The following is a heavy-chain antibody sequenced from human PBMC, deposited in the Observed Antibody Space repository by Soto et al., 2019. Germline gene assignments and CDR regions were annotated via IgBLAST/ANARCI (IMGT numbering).Heavy chain of an antibody. CDR1: GGSISTVGHY. J-gene: IGHJ4*02. V-gene: IGHV4-31*03. CDR2: IYHTGST. Sequence: PSETLSLTCSVSGGSISTVGHYWTWIRQPPGKGREWIGSIYHTGSTYYSKSLRSRLTMSVDTSKSQFSLRLSSVTAADTAVYYCARATGTLRSRNCDYWGQGSLVTVSS. D-gene: IGHD1-1*01. CDR3: ARATGTLRSRNCDY.